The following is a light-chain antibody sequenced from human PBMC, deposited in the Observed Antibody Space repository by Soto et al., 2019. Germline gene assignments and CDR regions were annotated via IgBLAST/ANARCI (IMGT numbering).Light chain of an antibody. CDR3: QQYNDWPPLT. CDR2: GAS. CDR1: QSISSH. J-gene: IGKJ4*01. Sequence: EIVLTQSPATLSVSPGERATLSCRASQSISSHLGWYQQKPGQAPRLIIYGASTRAAGIPARFSGSGSGTEFTLTISSLQSEDVAVYYCQQYNDWPPLTFGGGTKVEFK. V-gene: IGKV3-15*01.